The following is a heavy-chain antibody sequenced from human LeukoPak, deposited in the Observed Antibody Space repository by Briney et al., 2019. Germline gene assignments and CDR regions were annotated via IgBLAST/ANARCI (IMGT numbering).Heavy chain of an antibody. CDR1: GGSISSRSYY. Sequence: PSETLSLTCTVSGGSISSRSYYWGWGRQPPGRGLEWIGSIYYSGSTYHNPSLKSRVTMSVDTSKNQFSLNLNSVTAADTAMYFCTRLLHDSRGYYYFDQWGQGALAIVSS. D-gene: IGHD3-22*01. V-gene: IGHV4-39*01. CDR3: TRLLHDSRGYYYFDQ. J-gene: IGHJ4*02. CDR2: IYYSGST.